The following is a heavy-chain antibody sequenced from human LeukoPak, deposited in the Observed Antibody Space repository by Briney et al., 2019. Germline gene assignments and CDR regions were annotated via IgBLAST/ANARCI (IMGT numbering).Heavy chain of an antibody. CDR2: INTSGSA. CDR3: AREGYTSSWYSGYYYFDY. CDR1: GGSISSGSYF. J-gene: IGHJ4*02. D-gene: IGHD6-13*01. V-gene: IGHV4-61*02. Sequence: SETLSLTCTVSGGSISSGSYFWTWIRQPAGKGLEWIGRINTSGSANYNPSLKSRVTISVDTSKNQFSLKLSSVTAADTAVFYCAREGYTSSWYSGYYYFDYWGQGTLATVSS.